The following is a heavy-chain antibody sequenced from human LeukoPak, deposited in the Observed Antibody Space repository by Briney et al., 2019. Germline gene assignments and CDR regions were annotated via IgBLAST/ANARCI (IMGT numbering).Heavy chain of an antibody. V-gene: IGHV3-21*01. D-gene: IGHD2-8*01. CDR3: ARDAYCTNGVCYIDY. J-gene: IGHJ4*02. CDR1: GFTFSSYG. CDR2: ISSSSSYI. Sequence: GGSLRLSCAASGFTFSSYGMHWVRQAPGKGLEWVSSISSSSSYIYYADSVKGRFTISRDNAKNSLYLQMNSLRAEDTAVYYCARDAYCTNGVCYIDYWGQGTLVTVSS.